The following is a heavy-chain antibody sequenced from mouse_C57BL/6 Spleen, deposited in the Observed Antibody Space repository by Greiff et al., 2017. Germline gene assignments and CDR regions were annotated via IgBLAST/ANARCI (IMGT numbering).Heavy chain of an antibody. Sequence: EVMLVESGGDLVKPGGSLTLSCAASGFTFSSYGMSWVRQTPDTRLEWVATISSGGSYTYYPDSVKGRFPISRDNAKNTRYRQMSSLKSEDTAMYYWARQRDYSNPYYAMDDWGQGTSVTVAS. CDR1: GFTFSSYG. V-gene: IGHV5-6*01. CDR3: ARQRDYSNPYYAMDD. J-gene: IGHJ4*01. CDR2: ISSGGSYT. D-gene: IGHD2-5*01.